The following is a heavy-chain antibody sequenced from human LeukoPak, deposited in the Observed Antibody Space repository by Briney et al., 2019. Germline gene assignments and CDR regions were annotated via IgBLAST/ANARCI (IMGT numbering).Heavy chain of an antibody. CDR1: GGSISSYY. D-gene: IGHD6-13*01. V-gene: IGHV4-59*01. J-gene: IGHJ4*02. CDR3: ARSGAAAAPDY. CDR2: IYYSGST. Sequence: SETLSLTCTVSGGSISSYYWSWIRQPPGKGLEWIGYIYYSGSTSYNPSLKSRVTISVDTSKNQFSLKLSSVTAADTAVYYCARSGAAAAPDYWGQGTLVTVSS.